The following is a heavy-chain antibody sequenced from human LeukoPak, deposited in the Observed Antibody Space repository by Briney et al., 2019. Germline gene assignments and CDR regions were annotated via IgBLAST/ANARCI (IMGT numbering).Heavy chain of an antibody. J-gene: IGHJ6*03. V-gene: IGHV3-21*01. CDR3: ARDPYSGNYGAYYYYYMDV. CDR2: ITSSSTYI. Sequence: KPGGSLRLSCAASGFTFSSYWMSWVRQAPGKGLEWVSSITSSSTYIYYAYSVKGRFTISRDNAKNSLYLQMNSLRAEDSAIYYCARDPYSGNYGAYYYYYMDVWGKGTTVTISS. CDR1: GFTFSSYW. D-gene: IGHD1-26*01.